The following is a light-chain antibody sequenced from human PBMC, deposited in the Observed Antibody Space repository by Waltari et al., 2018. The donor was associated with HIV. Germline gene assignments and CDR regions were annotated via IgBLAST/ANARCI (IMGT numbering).Light chain of an antibody. CDR1: RNVNNW. CDR2: KAS. V-gene: IGKV1-5*03. Sequence: DIQMTQSPSPLSPSVGDRVTITCRASRNVNNWLAWYQQKPGKAPKLLIYKASNLESGVPSRFSGSGSGAEFTLTISSLQPDDSATYYCQQFNYYWTFGQGTKVQIK. J-gene: IGKJ1*01. CDR3: QQFNYYWT.